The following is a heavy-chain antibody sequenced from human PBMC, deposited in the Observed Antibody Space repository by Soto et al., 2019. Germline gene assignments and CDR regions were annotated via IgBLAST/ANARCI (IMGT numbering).Heavy chain of an antibody. CDR1: GDSVNNGRYH. V-gene: IGHV4-61*01. J-gene: IGHJ4*02. Sequence: SDTLSLTCTVSGDSVNNGRYHWSWIRQPPMKGLEWIGYIYNSGRAHYNPSLRSRVTISVDTSKNQFSLRLSSVTAADTAVYYCASALGQNSYDGKYNFDNWGRGILVTVSS. D-gene: IGHD5-12*01. CDR2: IYNSGRA. CDR3: ASALGQNSYDGKYNFDN.